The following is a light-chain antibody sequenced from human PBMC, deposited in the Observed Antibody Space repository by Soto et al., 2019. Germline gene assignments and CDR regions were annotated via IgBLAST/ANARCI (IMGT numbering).Light chain of an antibody. CDR3: QQYGNSPPYS. Sequence: EIVLAQSPGTLSLSPGERATLSCRASQSVSRSHLAWYQQKPGQAPRLLIYGASSRATGIADRFSGSGSGAYFTLTISRLEPEDFAVYYCQQYGNSPPYSFGQGTKLEIK. V-gene: IGKV3-20*01. CDR2: GAS. CDR1: QSVSRSH. J-gene: IGKJ2*03.